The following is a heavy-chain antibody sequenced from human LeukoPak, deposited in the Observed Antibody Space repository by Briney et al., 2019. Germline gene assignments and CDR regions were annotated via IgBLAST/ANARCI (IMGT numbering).Heavy chain of an antibody. CDR1: GFSLSTSGMC. J-gene: IGHJ6*03. V-gene: IGHV2-70*11. Sequence: SGPALVKPTQTLTLTCTFSGFSLSTSGMCVSWIRQPPGKALEWLARIYWDDDKYYSTSLKTRLTISKDTSKNQVVLTMTNMDPVDTATYYCARLFVVVPAARPPFTVTTSGAYYMDVWGKGTTVTVSS. CDR2: IYWDDDK. CDR3: ARLFVVVPAARPPFTVTTSGAYYMDV. D-gene: IGHD2-2*02.